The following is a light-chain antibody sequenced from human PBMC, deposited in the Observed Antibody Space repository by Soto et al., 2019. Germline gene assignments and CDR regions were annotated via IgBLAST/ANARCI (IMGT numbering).Light chain of an antibody. V-gene: IGKV3-20*01. J-gene: IGKJ1*01. Sequence: EIVLTQSPGTLSLSPGERATLSCRASQSVSSSYLAWYQQKPGQAPRLLIYGASSRATGIPDKFSGSGSGKDFPLTISRLEPEDFAVDYCQEYGSSPWTFGQGNKVEIK. CDR1: QSVSSSY. CDR3: QEYGSSPWT. CDR2: GAS.